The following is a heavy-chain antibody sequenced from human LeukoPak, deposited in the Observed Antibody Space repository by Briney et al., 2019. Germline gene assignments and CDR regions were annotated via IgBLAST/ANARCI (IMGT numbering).Heavy chain of an antibody. Sequence: GGSLRLSCAASGFTFSSYAMNWVRQAPGKGLEWVSGIGAGGTFTYYADSVKGRFTIFRDNSRNTLYLQMNSLRAEDTAVYYCARDLGKGRYFDYWGQGALVTVSS. CDR1: GFTFSSYA. V-gene: IGHV3-23*01. J-gene: IGHJ4*02. CDR3: ARDLGKGRYFDY. CDR2: IGAGGTFT. D-gene: IGHD4-23*01.